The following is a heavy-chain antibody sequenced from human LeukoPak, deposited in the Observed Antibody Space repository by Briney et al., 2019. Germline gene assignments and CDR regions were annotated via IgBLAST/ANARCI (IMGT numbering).Heavy chain of an antibody. D-gene: IGHD2-2*01. CDR3: AGLSIVVVVYYGMDV. Sequence: GGSLRLSCAASGFTFSSYEMNWVRQALGRGLEWVSYISSSGSTIYYADSVKGRFTISRDNAKNSLYLQMNSLRAEDTAVYYCAGLSIVVVVYYGMDVWGKGTTVTVSS. CDR2: ISSSGSTI. V-gene: IGHV3-48*03. CDR1: GFTFSSYE. J-gene: IGHJ6*04.